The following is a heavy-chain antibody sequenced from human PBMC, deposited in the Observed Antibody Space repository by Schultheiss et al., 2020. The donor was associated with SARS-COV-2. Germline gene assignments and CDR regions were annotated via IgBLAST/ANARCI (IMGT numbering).Heavy chain of an antibody. D-gene: IGHD3-22*01. V-gene: IGHV4-39*07. CDR3: ARDGDYDSSGYLPPYYYYYYMDV. Sequence: SETLSLTCTVSGGPISSSSYYWGWIRQPPGKGLEWIGRIYTSGSTNYNPSLKSRVTISVDTSKNQFSLQLNSVTPEDTAVYYCARDGDYDSSGYLPPYYYYYYMDVWGKGTTVTVSS. CDR2: IYTSGST. CDR1: GGPISSSSYY. J-gene: IGHJ6*03.